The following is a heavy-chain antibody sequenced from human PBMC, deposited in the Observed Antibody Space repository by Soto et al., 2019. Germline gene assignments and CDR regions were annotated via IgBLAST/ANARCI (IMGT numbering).Heavy chain of an antibody. CDR1: GFTFDDYA. D-gene: IGHD6-19*01. J-gene: IGHJ3*02. CDR3: AKDRTARSGWGGSAFDI. Sequence: SLRLSCAASGFTFDDYAMHWVRQAPGKGLEWVSGISWNSGSIGYADSVKGRFTISRDNAKNSLYLQMNSLRAEDTALYYCAKDRTARSGWGGSAFDIWGQGTMVTVSS. CDR2: ISWNSGSI. V-gene: IGHV3-9*01.